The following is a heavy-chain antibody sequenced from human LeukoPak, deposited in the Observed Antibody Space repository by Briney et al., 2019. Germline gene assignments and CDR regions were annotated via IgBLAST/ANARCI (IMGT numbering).Heavy chain of an antibody. CDR3: ARGTTPWVSVCSSTSCYPRNYYYYYMDV. Sequence: APVKVSCKASGYTFTSYGISWVRQAPGQGLEWMGWISAYNGNTNYAQKLQSRVTMTTDTSTSTAYMELRSLRSDDTAVYYCARGTTPWVSVCSSTSCYPRNYYYYYMDVWGKGTTVTVSS. D-gene: IGHD2-2*01. V-gene: IGHV1-18*01. J-gene: IGHJ6*03. CDR2: ISAYNGNT. CDR1: GYTFTSYG.